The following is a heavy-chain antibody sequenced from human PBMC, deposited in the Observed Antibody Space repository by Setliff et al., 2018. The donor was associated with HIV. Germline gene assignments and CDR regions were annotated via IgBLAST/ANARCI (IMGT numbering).Heavy chain of an antibody. J-gene: IGHJ4*02. Sequence: PGGSLRLSCAASGFNFSSHTINWVRQAPGKALEWVSSISPNSSQIYYADSVKDRFTISRDNVKNSLTLHMTSLRVDDSAVYYCANNWNCADWGPGTLVTVSS. D-gene: IGHD1-1*01. CDR2: ISPNSSQI. CDR1: GFNFSSHT. CDR3: ANNWNCAD. V-gene: IGHV3-21*06.